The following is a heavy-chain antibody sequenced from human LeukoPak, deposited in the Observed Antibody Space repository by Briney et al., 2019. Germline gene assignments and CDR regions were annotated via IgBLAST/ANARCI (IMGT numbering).Heavy chain of an antibody. CDR2: INHSGST. V-gene: IGHV4-34*01. Sequence: SETLSLTCAVYGGSFSGYYWSWIRQPPGKGLEWIGEINHSGSTNYNPSLKSRVTISVDTSKNQFSLKLSSVTAADTAVYYCASKRGSSWSLFYYYYGMDVWGQGTTVTVSS. D-gene: IGHD6-13*01. CDR3: ASKRGSSWSLFYYYYGMDV. J-gene: IGHJ6*02. CDR1: GGSFSGYY.